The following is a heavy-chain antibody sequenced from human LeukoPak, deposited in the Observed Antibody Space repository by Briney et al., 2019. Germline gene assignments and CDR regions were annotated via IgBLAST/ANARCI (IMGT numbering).Heavy chain of an antibody. D-gene: IGHD6-19*01. J-gene: IGHJ4*02. Sequence: GGSLRLSCAASRFTFSNYWMSWVRQPPGKGLEWVANINQGGSEKYYLNSVKGRITISRDNAKNSLYLQMNSLRADDTAIYYCVRDGSGYDYWGQGTLVTLS. CDR3: VRDGSGYDY. CDR2: INQGGSEK. V-gene: IGHV3-7*05. CDR1: RFTFSNYW.